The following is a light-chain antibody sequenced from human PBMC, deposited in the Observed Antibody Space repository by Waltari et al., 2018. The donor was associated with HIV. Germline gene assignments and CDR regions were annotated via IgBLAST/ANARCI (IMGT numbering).Light chain of an antibody. Sequence: EIVLTQSPGTLSLSPGERATLPCRASQTVTNNYLAWYRQRPGQAPRLLLYGASSRATGIPDRFSGSGSGTDFTLTISRLEPEDFAVYYCQQYATSPPLTFGGGTKMEIK. CDR3: QQYATSPPLT. CDR2: GAS. CDR1: QTVTNNY. J-gene: IGKJ4*01. V-gene: IGKV3-20*01.